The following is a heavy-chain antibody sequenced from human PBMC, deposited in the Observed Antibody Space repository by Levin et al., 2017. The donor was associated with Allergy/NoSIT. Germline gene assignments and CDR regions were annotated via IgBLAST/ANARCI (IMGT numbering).Heavy chain of an antibody. J-gene: IGHJ4*02. Sequence: SGGSLRLSCAASGFTFSRYWMSWVRQVPGKGLEWVANIKQDGSESYYMDSVKGRFTISRDNTRNSLYLQMNSLRAEDTAVYYCATTPDSSGYYFFEYWGQGTLVTVSS. CDR3: ATTPDSSGYYFFEY. CDR1: GFTFSRYW. CDR2: IKQDGSES. V-gene: IGHV3-7*01. D-gene: IGHD3-22*01.